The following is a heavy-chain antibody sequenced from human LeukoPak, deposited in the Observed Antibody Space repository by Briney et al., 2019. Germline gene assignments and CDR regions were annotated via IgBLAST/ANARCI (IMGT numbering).Heavy chain of an antibody. V-gene: IGHV3-48*02. CDR2: ISSSSDTI. D-gene: IGHD5-18*01. Sequence: GGPVRLSCAASGFPFSSYAMIWLRQAPGKGREGVSYISSSSDTIDYADSVKGRFTSSRDNAKSPLYLQMNSLRDEDTAVYYCARVHRGYSYGRLDYWGQGTLVTVSS. J-gene: IGHJ4*02. CDR1: GFPFSSYA. CDR3: ARVHRGYSYGRLDY.